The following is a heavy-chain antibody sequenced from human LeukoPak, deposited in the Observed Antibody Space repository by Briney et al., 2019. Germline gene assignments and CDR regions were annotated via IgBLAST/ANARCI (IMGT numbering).Heavy chain of an antibody. D-gene: IGHD3-10*01. V-gene: IGHV3-23*01. CDR1: GFTFRTSA. CDR3: AKLSTFGDLSRVRFDP. J-gene: IGHJ5*02. Sequence: GGSLRLSCAVSGFTFRTSAMSWVRQAPGKGLEWVSAIIGSGGTTYYADSVKGRFTISRDNSKNTLYLQMYSLRAEDTAVYYCAKLSTFGDLSRVRFDPWGQGTLVTVSS. CDR2: IIGSGGTT.